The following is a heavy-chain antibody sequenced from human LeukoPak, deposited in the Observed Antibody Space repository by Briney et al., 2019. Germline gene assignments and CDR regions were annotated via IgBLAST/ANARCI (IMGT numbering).Heavy chain of an antibody. D-gene: IGHD3-22*01. V-gene: IGHV4-34*01. CDR1: GGSFSGYY. CDR3: ARDKRPSSGYYYFDY. Sequence: SETLSLTCAVYGGSFSGYYWSWIRQPPGKGLEWIGEINHSGSTNYNPSLKSRVTISVDTSKNQFSLKLSSVTAADTAVYYCARDKRPSSGYYYFDYWGQGTLVTISS. CDR2: INHSGST. J-gene: IGHJ4*02.